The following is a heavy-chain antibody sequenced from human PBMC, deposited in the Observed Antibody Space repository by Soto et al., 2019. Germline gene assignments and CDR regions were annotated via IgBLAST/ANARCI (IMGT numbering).Heavy chain of an antibody. CDR3: AKDFGPAYCSSNSCYLGKTDYYYGMDV. CDR1: GFTFDDYT. V-gene: IGHV3-43*01. Sequence: EVQLVESGGVVVQPGGSLRLSCAASGFTFDDYTMHWVRQAPGKGLEWVSLISWDGGSTYYADSVKGRFTISRDNSKNSLYLQMNSLRTEDTAFYYCAKDFGPAYCSSNSCYLGKTDYYYGMDVWGQGTTVTVSS. D-gene: IGHD2-2*01. J-gene: IGHJ6*02. CDR2: ISWDGGST.